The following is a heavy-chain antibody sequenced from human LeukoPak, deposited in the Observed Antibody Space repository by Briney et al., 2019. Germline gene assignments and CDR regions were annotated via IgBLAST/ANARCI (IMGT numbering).Heavy chain of an antibody. CDR1: GGSISSYY. CDR2: IYYSGST. V-gene: IGHV4-59*06. CDR3: ARAAIVVVPAAPDIDYYYYYMDV. J-gene: IGHJ6*03. Sequence: PSETLSLTCTVSGGSISSYYWSWIRQPPGKGLEWLGYIYYSGSTYYNPSLKSRVTISVDTSKNQFSLKLSSVTAADTAVYYCARAAIVVVPAAPDIDYYYYYMDVWGKGTTVTVSS. D-gene: IGHD2-2*01.